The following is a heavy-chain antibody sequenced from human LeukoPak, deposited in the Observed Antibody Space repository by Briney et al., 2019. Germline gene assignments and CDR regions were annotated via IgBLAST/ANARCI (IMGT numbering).Heavy chain of an antibody. V-gene: IGHV1-2*02. CDR1: GYTLIGYY. Sequence: ASVKVSCKASGYTLIGYYIHWVRQAPGQGLEWMGSVNPNSGVTDYAQKFQGRITMTRDTSISTAYMELNRLTSDDTAVYYCARDTGFPFFDFWDHGALVTVSS. CDR2: VNPNSGVT. J-gene: IGHJ4*01. CDR3: ARDTGFPFFDF.